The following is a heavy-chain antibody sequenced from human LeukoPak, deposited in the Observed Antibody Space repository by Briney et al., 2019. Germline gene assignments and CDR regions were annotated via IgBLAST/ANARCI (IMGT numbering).Heavy chain of an antibody. CDR2: IIPIFGTA. Sequence: SVKVSCKASGGTFSSYAISWVRQAPGQGLEWMGGIIPIFGTANYAQKFQGRVTITADESTSTAYMELSSLRSEDTAVYYCARTMIVVVITMDHAFDIWGQGTMVTVSS. J-gene: IGHJ3*02. CDR1: GGTFSSYA. D-gene: IGHD3-22*01. CDR3: ARTMIVVVITMDHAFDI. V-gene: IGHV1-69*13.